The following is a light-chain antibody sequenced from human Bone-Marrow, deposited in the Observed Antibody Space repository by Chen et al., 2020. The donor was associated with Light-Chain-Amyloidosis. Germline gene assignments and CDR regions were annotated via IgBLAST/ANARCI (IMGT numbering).Light chain of an antibody. CDR1: QRISNY. J-gene: IGKJ5*01. CDR2: AAS. V-gene: IGKV1-39*01. Sequence: DIQMTQSPSSLSASVGERVTITCRASQRISNYLNWYQQKPGKAPKLLIHAASTLQSGVPLRFSGSGSGTDFILTISSVQPEDFAIYYCQQSYSMSSITFGQGTRLEIK. CDR3: QQSYSMSSIT.